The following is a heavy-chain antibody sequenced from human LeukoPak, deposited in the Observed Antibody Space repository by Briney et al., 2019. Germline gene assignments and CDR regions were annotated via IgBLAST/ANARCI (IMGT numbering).Heavy chain of an antibody. D-gene: IGHD2-2*01. CDR2: ISSTSSYT. CDR3: ARENGTSTTFHY. V-gene: IGHV3-11*05. Sequence: GGSLRLSCAASGFTFSDYYMNWIRQAPGKGLEWGSYISSTSSYTNYADPVKGRFTISRDNAKNSLYLQLNSLRAEDTAVYYCARENGTSTTFHYWGQGTLVTVSS. CDR1: GFTFSDYY. J-gene: IGHJ4*02.